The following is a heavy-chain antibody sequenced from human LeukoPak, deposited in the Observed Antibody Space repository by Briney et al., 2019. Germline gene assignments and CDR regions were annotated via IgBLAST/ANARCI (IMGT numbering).Heavy chain of an antibody. CDR1: GFTFSSYG. D-gene: IGHD3-3*01. CDR3: ARGFGVASYYYSMDV. Sequence: PGRSLRLSCAASGFTFSSYGMSWVRQAPGKGLEWVSGINWNGGSTGYADSVKGRFTISRDNAKNSLSLQMISLRAEDTAVYYCARGFGVASYYYSMDVWGKGTTVTISS. J-gene: IGHJ6*03. CDR2: INWNGGST. V-gene: IGHV3-20*04.